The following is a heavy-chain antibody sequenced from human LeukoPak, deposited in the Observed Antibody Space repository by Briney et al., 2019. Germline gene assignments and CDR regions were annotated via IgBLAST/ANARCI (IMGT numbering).Heavy chain of an antibody. D-gene: IGHD4-17*01. V-gene: IGHV1-69*04. J-gene: IGHJ4*02. Sequence: ASVKVSCKASGGTFSSYTISWVRQAPGQGLEWMGRIIPILGIANYAQKFQGRVTITADKSTSTAYMELSSLRSEDTAVYYCARDSHTTVTTFDYWGQGTLVTVPS. CDR2: IIPILGIA. CDR1: GGTFSSYT. CDR3: ARDSHTTVTTFDY.